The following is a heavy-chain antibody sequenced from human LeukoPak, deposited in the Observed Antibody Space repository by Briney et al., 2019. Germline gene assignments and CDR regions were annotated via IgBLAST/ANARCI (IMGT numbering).Heavy chain of an antibody. CDR2: IKKDGSEK. Sequence: GGSLRLSCAASGFTFSIYAMHWVRQAPGKGLEWVANIKKDGSEKYYVDSVKGRFTISRDNAKTSLYLQMNSLRAEDTAVYYCARDLSGVTGYTYGRGIDYWGQGTLVTVSS. CDR3: ARDLSGVTGYTYGRGIDY. J-gene: IGHJ4*02. CDR1: GFTFSIYA. V-gene: IGHV3-7*01. D-gene: IGHD5-18*01.